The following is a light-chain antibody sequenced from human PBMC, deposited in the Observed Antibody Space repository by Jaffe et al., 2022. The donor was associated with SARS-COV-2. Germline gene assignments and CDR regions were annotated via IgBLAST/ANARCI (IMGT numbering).Light chain of an antibody. CDR1: QNINTW. J-gene: IGKJ1*01. CDR3: QQYNSYSWT. CDR2: KAS. Sequence: DIQMTQSPSTLSASVGDRVTITCRASQNINTWLAWHQQKPGKAPKLLIYKASNLETGVPSRFSGSGSGTEFTLTINSLQTDDFATYYCQQYNSYSWTFGQGTKVEIK. V-gene: IGKV1-5*03.